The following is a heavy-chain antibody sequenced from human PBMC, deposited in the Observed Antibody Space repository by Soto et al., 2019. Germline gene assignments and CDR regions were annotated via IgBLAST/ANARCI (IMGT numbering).Heavy chain of an antibody. V-gene: IGHV3-53*01. D-gene: IGHD2-2*01. CDR3: AKSLAYRGVSYFDY. Sequence: EVQVVESGGGLIQPGGSLRLSCAASGFTVSSNHMSWVRQAPGKGLEWVSVIYGGGSIYYADSVKGRFTISRDNSKNTLYLQMSSLRAEDTAVYYCAKSLAYRGVSYFDYWGQGTLITVSS. CDR1: GFTVSSNH. CDR2: IYGGGSI. J-gene: IGHJ4*02.